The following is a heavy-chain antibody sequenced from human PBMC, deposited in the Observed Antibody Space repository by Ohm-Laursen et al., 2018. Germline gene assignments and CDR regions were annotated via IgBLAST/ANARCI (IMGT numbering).Heavy chain of an antibody. J-gene: IGHJ1*01. CDR1: GFSFSRNA. D-gene: IGHD3-22*01. CDR2: ISPIGDYI. CDR3: VRDDDTTGHYSYFHH. V-gene: IGHV3-23*01. Sequence: GSLRLSCAASGFSFSRNAMTWVRQAPGKGLEWVSSISPIGDYIYYGGPVKGRFTVSRDNSKNTVYLQMNSLRVEDTAVYYCVRDDDTTGHYSYFHHWGQGSLVTVSS.